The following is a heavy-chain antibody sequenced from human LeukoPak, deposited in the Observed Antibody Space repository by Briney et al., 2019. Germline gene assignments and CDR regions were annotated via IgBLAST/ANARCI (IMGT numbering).Heavy chain of an antibody. Sequence: GGSLRLSCAASGFTFSNSWVTWVRQAPGKGLEWVSGVGPTGVNTYYAGSVKGRFSISRDNAKNSLYLQMNSLRAEDTAVYYCARVSRYGGIDYWGQGTLVTVSS. J-gene: IGHJ4*02. CDR3: ARVSRYGGIDY. V-gene: IGHV3-21*04. CDR2: VGPTGVNT. CDR1: GFTFSNSW. D-gene: IGHD4-23*01.